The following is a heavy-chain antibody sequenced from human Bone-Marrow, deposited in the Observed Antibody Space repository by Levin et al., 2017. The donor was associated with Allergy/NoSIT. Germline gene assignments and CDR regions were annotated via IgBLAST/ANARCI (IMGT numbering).Heavy chain of an antibody. CDR3: ARGLPDGWFDP. CDR2: IFYSGST. V-gene: IGHV4-31*03. J-gene: IGHJ5*02. CDR1: GGSINSGRYY. Sequence: PSETLSLTCTVSGGSINSGRYYWTWIRQQPGKGLEWIGHIFYSGSTYYSPCLKSRVTMSVDTSKNQLSLKLNSVTAADTAVYYCARGLPDGWFDPWGQGTLVTVSS. D-gene: IGHD4-17*01.